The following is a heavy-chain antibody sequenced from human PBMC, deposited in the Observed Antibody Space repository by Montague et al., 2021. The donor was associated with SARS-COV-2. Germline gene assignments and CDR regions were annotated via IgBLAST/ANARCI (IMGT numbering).Heavy chain of an antibody. Sequence: SLRLSCAASGFTFSSYAMHWVRQAPGKGLEWVAVISYDGSNKYYADSVKGRFTISRDNSKNTLYLQMNSLRAEDTAVYYCARAMVRGVIIYYYYYMNVWGQGTTVTVSS. CDR1: GFTFSSYA. V-gene: IGHV3-30-3*01. D-gene: IGHD3-10*01. CDR3: ARAMVRGVIIYYYYYMNV. J-gene: IGHJ6*03. CDR2: ISYDGSNK.